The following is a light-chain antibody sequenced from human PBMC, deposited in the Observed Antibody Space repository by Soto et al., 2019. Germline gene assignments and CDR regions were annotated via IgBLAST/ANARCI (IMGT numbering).Light chain of an antibody. CDR3: QQYNNWPMT. CDR2: GAS. CDR1: QSVSSN. V-gene: IGKV3-15*01. J-gene: IGKJ1*01. Sequence: EIVMTQSPATLSVSPGERATLSCRASQSVSSNLAWYQQKPGQAPRLLIYGASTRATGIPARFSGSGSGTEFTLTISSLKSEDVVVYYCQQYNNWPMTFGQGTKVEIK.